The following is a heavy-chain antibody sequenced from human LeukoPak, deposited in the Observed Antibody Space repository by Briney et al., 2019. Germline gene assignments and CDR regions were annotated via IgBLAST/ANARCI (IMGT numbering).Heavy chain of an antibody. D-gene: IGHD6-13*01. J-gene: IGHJ5*02. Sequence: ASVKVSCKASGYTFTGYYMHWVRQAPGQGLEWMGWINPNSGGTNYAQKFQGRVTMTRDTSISKAYMELSRLRSDDTAVYYRARGTGARYYSSSWYGSGWFDPWGQGTLVTVSS. CDR1: GYTFTGYY. CDR3: ARGTGARYYSSSWYGSGWFDP. V-gene: IGHV1-2*02. CDR2: INPNSGGT.